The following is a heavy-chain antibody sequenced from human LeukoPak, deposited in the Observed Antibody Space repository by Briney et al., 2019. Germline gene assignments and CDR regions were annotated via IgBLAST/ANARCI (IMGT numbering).Heavy chain of an antibody. V-gene: IGHV1-58*01. Sequence: ASVKVSCKASGFTFTSSAVQWVRQARGQRREWIGWIVVGSGNTNYAQKFQERVTITRDMSTSTAYMELSSLRSEDTAVYYCAAEYTGDFWSGYYGYWGQGTLVTVSS. J-gene: IGHJ4*02. D-gene: IGHD3-3*01. CDR2: IVVGSGNT. CDR1: GFTFTSSA. CDR3: AAEYTGDFWSGYYGY.